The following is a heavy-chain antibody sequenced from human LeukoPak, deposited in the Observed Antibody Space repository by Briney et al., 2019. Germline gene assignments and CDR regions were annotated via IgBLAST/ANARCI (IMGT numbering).Heavy chain of an antibody. Sequence: QAGGSLRLSCAASGFSFSSYYMSWGRQAPGKGLEWVALINPDGSERYYVDSVKGRFTISRDNARNSLYLQMDSLRDDDTAMYFCTRDLAAVPGPRMDVWGQGTTVTVSS. CDR3: TRDLAAVPGPRMDV. V-gene: IGHV3-7*03. D-gene: IGHD6-19*01. CDR1: GFSFSSYY. CDR2: INPDGSER. J-gene: IGHJ6*02.